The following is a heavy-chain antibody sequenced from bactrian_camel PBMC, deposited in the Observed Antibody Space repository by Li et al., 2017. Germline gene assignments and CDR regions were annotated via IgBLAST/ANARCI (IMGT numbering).Heavy chain of an antibody. CDR3: AARLPERVNVRCVEPFSAQSLRSSSGY. CDR2: LDSDGST. CDR1: GLR. D-gene: IGHD3*01. Sequence: HVQLVESGGGSVQAGGSLRIACTFSGLRLVWYRQAPGNECEWVSTLDSDGSTYYADSVKGRFTISRDNAKNTVYLQMNSLKPEDTATYYCAARLPERVNVRCVEPFSAQSLRSSSGYWGQGTQVTVSS. J-gene: IGHJ4*01. V-gene: IGHV3S55*01.